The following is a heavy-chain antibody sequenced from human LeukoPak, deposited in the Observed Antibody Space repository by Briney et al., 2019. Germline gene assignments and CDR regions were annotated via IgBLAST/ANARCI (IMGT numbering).Heavy chain of an antibody. CDR2: IYGSCGST. Sequence: GWSVRLSCVASGFTFSNYRMHWVRQAPGKGLEWVAAIYGSCGSTYYADSVKGRFTISRDNSKNTLYLQMNSLRAEDTAVYYCAKSQQLPYYFDYWGQGTLVTVSS. CDR3: AKSQQLPYYFDY. D-gene: IGHD6-13*01. V-gene: IGHV3-23*01. J-gene: IGHJ4*02. CDR1: GFTFSNYR.